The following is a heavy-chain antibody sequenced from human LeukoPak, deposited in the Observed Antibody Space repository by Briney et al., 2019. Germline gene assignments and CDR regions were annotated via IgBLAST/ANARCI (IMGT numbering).Heavy chain of an antibody. CDR2: IRSKIYGGTP. CDR3: TRDQTPYY. Sequence: GGSLRLSCTTSGFTFGDYAMTWVRQAPGKGLEWVGFIRSKIYGGTPEYAASVKGRFTISRDDSKGIAYLQMNSLKTEDTAVYYCTRDQTPYYWGQGTLVTVSS. V-gene: IGHV3-49*04. CDR1: GFTFGDYA. J-gene: IGHJ4*02.